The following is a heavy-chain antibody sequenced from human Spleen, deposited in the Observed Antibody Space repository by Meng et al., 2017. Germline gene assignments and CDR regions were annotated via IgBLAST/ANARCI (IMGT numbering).Heavy chain of an antibody. CDR2: INHSGST. D-gene: IGHD6-19*01. Sequence: QEPGPGLVRPSEPPSLICAVNRCSFSGYSCGCIRQPPGKGLEWIGEINHSGSTNYNPSLKSRVTISVDTSKNHFSLKLSSVTAADTAVYYCARDHGIGWYFYDIYFDYWGQGTLVTVSS. CDR3: ARDHGIGWYFYDIYFDY. V-gene: IGHV4-34*01. J-gene: IGHJ4*02. CDR1: RCSFSGYS.